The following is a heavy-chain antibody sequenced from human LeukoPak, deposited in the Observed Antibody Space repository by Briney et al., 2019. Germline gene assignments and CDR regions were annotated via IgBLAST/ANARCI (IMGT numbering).Heavy chain of an antibody. CDR1: GFTFSTYG. V-gene: IGHV3-30*02. Sequence: GGSLRLSCAASGFTFSTYGMHWVRQAPGKGLEWVAFTRYDGNNKYYADSVKGRFTISRDNSKNTVYLQMNSLRAEDTAVYYCAKDPTHFRVWDDYDNTRLNYWGQGTLVTVSS. CDR2: TRYDGNNK. J-gene: IGHJ4*02. CDR3: AKDPTHFRVWDDYDNTRLNY. D-gene: IGHD3-22*01.